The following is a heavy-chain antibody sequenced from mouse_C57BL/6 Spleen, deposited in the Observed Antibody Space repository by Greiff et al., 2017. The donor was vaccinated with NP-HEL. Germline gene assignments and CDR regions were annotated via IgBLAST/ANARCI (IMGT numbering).Heavy chain of an antibody. J-gene: IGHJ4*01. CDR1: GFTFSSYA. CDR2: ISDGGSYT. CDR3: AREGGFRREKGYAMDY. Sequence: DVMLVESGGGLVKPGGSLKLSCAASGFTFSSYAMSWVRQTPEKRLEWVATISDGGSYTYYPDNVKGRFTISRDNAKNNLYLQMSHLKSEDTAMYYCAREGGFRREKGYAMDYWGQGTSVTVSS. V-gene: IGHV5-4*01.